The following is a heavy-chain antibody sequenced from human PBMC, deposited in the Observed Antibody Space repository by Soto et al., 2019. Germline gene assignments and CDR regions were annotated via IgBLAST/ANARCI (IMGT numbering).Heavy chain of an antibody. J-gene: IGHJ5*02. V-gene: IGHV1-46*03. CDR2: INPSGGST. Sequence: QVQLVQSGAEVKKPGASVKVSCKASGYTFTSYYMHWVRQAPGQGLEWMGIINPSGGSTSYAQKFQGRVTMTRDTSTSTVYMELSSLRSEDTAVYYCARARPYSSGSTGWFAPWGQGTLVTVSS. CDR1: GYTFTSYY. CDR3: ARARPYSSGSTGWFAP. D-gene: IGHD6-19*01.